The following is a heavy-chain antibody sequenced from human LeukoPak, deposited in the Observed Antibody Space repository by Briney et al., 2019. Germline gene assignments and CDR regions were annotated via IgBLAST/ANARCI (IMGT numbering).Heavy chain of an antibody. D-gene: IGHD3-22*01. J-gene: IGHJ4*02. CDR1: GFTFSSYG. CDR2: ISYDGGNK. V-gene: IGHV3-30*18. CDR3: AKEFYDSSGLGVDY. Sequence: GRSLRLSCAASGFTFSSYGMHWVRQAPGKGLEWVAVISYDGGNKYYADSVKGRFTISRDNSKNTLYLQMNSLRAEDTAVYYCAKEFYDSSGLGVDYWGQGTLVTVSS.